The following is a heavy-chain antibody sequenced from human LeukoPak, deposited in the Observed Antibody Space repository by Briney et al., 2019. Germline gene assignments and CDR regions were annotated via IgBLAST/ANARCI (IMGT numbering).Heavy chain of an antibody. V-gene: IGHV4-61*02. J-gene: IGHJ6*03. CDR1: GGSIGSSSYY. D-gene: IGHD3-10*01. Sequence: SETLSLTCTVSGGSIGSSSYYGGWIRQPAGKGLEWSGRIYTSGSTNYNPSLKSRVTISVDTSKNQFSLKLSSVSAADTAVYYCARSVRGAMSGYYYYMDVWGKGTTVTVSS. CDR2: IYTSGST. CDR3: ARSVRGAMSGYYYYMDV.